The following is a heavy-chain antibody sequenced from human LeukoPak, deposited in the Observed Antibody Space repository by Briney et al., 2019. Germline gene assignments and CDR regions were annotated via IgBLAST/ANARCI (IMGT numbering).Heavy chain of an antibody. D-gene: IGHD3-22*01. CDR1: GYSFTSYW. CDR2: IYPGDSDT. V-gene: IGHV5-51*01. J-gene: IGHJ4*02. CDR3: ASRGPSGYDSNYYFDY. Sequence: GESLKISCKGSGYSFTSYWIGWVRQMPGKGLEWMGIIYPGDSDTRYSPSFQGQVTISADKSISTAYLQWSSLKASDTAMYYCASRGPSGYDSNYYFDYWGQGTLVTVSS.